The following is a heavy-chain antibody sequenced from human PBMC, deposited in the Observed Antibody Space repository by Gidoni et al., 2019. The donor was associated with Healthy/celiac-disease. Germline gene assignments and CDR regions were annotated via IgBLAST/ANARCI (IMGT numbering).Heavy chain of an antibody. Sequence: HGLDLEWMGIINPSGGSTSYAQKFQGRVTMTRDTSTSTVYMELSSLRSEDTAVYYCARVEYSSSWEKFDYWGQGTLVTVSS. J-gene: IGHJ4*02. D-gene: IGHD6-13*01. V-gene: IGHV1-46*01. CDR3: ARVEYSSSWEKFDY. CDR2: INPSGGST.